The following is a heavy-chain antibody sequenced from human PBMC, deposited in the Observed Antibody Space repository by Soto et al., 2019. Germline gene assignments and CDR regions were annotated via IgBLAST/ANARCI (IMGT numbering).Heavy chain of an antibody. CDR3: ARLNSKYYYDSSGYYGNDAFDI. CDR2: IYYSGST. Sequence: PSETLSLTCTVSGGSISSYYWSWIRQPPGKGLEWIGYIYYSGSTNYNPSLKSRVTISVDKSKNQFSLKLSSVTAADTAVYYCARLNSKYYYDSSGYYGNDAFDIWGQGTMVTVSS. CDR1: GGSISSYY. D-gene: IGHD3-22*01. V-gene: IGHV4-59*12. J-gene: IGHJ3*02.